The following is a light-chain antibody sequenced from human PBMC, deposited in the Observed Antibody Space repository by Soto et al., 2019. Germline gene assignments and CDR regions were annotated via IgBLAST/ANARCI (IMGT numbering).Light chain of an antibody. CDR3: QQYHNYLA. CDR1: YSISSW. J-gene: IGKJ4*01. Sequence: EIQMTKSASNLSASVGNRVTITWRARYSISSWLGWYQKRPRRAHKLLIYDASTLETGVPSRFSGGGSGTEFTLTITSLQPDDFATYHCQQYHNYLAFGGGTKVDI. CDR2: DAS. V-gene: IGKV1-5*01.